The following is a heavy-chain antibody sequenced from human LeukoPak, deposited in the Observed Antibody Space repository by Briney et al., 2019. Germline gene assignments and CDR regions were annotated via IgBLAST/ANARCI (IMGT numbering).Heavy chain of an antibody. Sequence: GGCLRLSCAASGFTFTSYVMSWVRQAPGKGLEWGSDISGSGGSTYYADSVKGRFTISRDNSKNTLYLQMNSLRAEDTAVYYCAKKGDNYDYGMDVWGQGTTVTVSS. CDR3: AKKGDNYDYGMDV. J-gene: IGHJ6*02. CDR1: GFTFTSYV. D-gene: IGHD2-21*02. V-gene: IGHV3-23*01. CDR2: ISGSGGST.